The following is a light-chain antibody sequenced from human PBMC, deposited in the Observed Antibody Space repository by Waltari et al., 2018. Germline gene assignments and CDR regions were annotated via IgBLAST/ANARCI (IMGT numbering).Light chain of an antibody. V-gene: IGLV2-14*01. CDR3: SSYTSSSPVV. CDR2: DVS. Sequence: QSALTQPASVSGSPGKSITIPRPGTRRDVGGSNYVSWYQQHPGKAPKLMIYDVSKRPSGVSNRFSGSKSGNTASLTISGLQAEDEADYYCSSYTSSSPVVFGGGTKLTVL. CDR1: RRDVGGSNY. J-gene: IGLJ2*01.